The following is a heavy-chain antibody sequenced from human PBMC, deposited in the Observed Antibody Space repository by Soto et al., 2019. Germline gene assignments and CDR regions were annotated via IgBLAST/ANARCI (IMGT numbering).Heavy chain of an antibody. J-gene: IGHJ4*02. D-gene: IGHD3-22*01. CDR1: GGTFSSYA. Sequence: SVKVSCKASGGTFSSYAISWVRQAPGQGLEWMGGIIPIFGTANYAQKFQGRVTITADESTSTAYMELSSLRSEDTAVYYCARQIYDSDTGPNFQYYFDSWGQGTPVTVSS. V-gene: IGHV1-69*13. CDR3: ARQIYDSDTGPNFQYYFDS. CDR2: IIPIFGTA.